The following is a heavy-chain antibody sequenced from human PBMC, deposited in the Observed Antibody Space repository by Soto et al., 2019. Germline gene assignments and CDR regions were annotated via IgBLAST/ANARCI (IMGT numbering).Heavy chain of an antibody. Sequence: SGTLSLTCTVSGISINSTNYYWGWIRQPPGKGLEWIGSFLYSGTTYFNPSLKSRVTLSVDTSKSQFSLKLTSLTAADTSVYYCARDLRFCVISSCFAKGYYYYAMNVWGQGTTVTVSS. V-gene: IGHV4-39*02. CDR3: ARDLRFCVISSCFAKGYYYYAMNV. D-gene: IGHD2-2*01. CDR1: GISINSTNYY. CDR2: FLYSGTT. J-gene: IGHJ6*02.